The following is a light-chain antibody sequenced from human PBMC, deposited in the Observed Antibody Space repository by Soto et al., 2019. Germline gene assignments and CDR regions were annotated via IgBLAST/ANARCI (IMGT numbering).Light chain of an antibody. V-gene: IGKV4-1*01. J-gene: IGKJ2*01. CDR3: QQYYSTPPYT. CDR1: QSVLYSSNNKNY. Sequence: DIVMTQSPDSLAVSLGERDTINCKSSQSVLYSSNNKNYLAWYQQKPGQPPKLLIYWASTRESGVPDRFSGSGSVTDFTLTISSLQAEDVAVYYCQQYYSTPPYTFGQGTKLEIK. CDR2: WAS.